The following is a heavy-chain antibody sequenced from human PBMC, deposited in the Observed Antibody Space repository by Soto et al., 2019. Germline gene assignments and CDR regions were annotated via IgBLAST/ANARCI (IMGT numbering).Heavy chain of an antibody. CDR3: VGRAGYDWWGLFDY. CDR1: GFTFSTNW. Sequence: EAQLVESGGGLVQPGGSLRLSCAASGFTFSTNWMHWVRQAPGKGLVWVARIDGAGSRISYADSVKGRFTISRDNAKNTLYLEMNSLRAEDTAVYYCVGRAGYDWWGLFDYWGQGLLVTVSS. J-gene: IGHJ4*02. CDR2: IDGAGSRI. V-gene: IGHV3-74*01. D-gene: IGHD5-12*01.